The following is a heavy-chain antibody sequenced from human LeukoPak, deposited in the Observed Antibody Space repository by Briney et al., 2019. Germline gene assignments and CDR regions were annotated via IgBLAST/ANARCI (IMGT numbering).Heavy chain of an antibody. D-gene: IGHD2-2*01. Sequence: GGSLRLSCAASGFTFSSYSMNWVRQAPGKGLEWVSSISSSSSYIYYADSVKGRFTISRDNAKNSLYLQINSLRAEDTAVYYCARGKRSKDIVVVPAAVDYWGQGTLVTVSS. CDR2: ISSSSSYI. CDR1: GFTFSSYS. V-gene: IGHV3-21*01. J-gene: IGHJ4*02. CDR3: ARGKRSKDIVVVPAAVDY.